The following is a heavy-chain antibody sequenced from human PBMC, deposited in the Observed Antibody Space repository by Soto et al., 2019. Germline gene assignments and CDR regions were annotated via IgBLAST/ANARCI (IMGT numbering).Heavy chain of an antibody. CDR1: GFTFDDYA. J-gene: IGHJ6*03. D-gene: IGHD6-6*01. V-gene: IGHV3-9*01. Sequence: EVQLVESGGGLVQPGRSLRLSCAASGFTFDDYAMHWVRQAPGKGLEWVSGISWNSGSIYYADSVKGRFTISRDNAKNSLYLQMNSLRVEDAALYYCTKDSSSSKFYYYMDVWGKGTTVTVSS. CDR2: ISWNSGSI. CDR3: TKDSSSSKFYYYMDV.